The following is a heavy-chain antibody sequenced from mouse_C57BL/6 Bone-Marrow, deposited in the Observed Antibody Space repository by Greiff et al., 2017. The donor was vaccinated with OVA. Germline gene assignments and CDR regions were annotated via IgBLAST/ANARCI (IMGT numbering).Heavy chain of an antibody. CDR1: GYSITSGYD. J-gene: IGHJ3*01. V-gene: IGHV3-1*01. D-gene: IGHD1-1*01. CDR2: ISYSGST. Sequence: VQLKESGPGMVKPSQSLSLTCTVTGYSITSGYDWHWIRHFPGNKLEWMGYISYSGSTNYNPSLKSRISITHDTSKNHFFLKLNAVTTEDTATYYCAIGSSSWFAYWGQGTLVTVSA. CDR3: AIGSSSWFAY.